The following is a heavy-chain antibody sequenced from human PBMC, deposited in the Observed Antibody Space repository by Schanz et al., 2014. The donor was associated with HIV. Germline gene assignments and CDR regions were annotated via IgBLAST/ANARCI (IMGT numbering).Heavy chain of an antibody. D-gene: IGHD6-6*01. J-gene: IGHJ2*01. Sequence: QVQLVQSGAEVKKPGSSVKVSCKASGGTFSNYAINWVRQAPGQGLEWMGWISTYNGHTDYAQKVQGRVTMTADTSTSTVYMQLSSLRSEDTAVYYCARSETIAARPVWYFDLWGRGTLVTVSS. V-gene: IGHV1-18*01. CDR1: GGTFSNYA. CDR3: ARSETIAARPVWYFDL. CDR2: ISTYNGHT.